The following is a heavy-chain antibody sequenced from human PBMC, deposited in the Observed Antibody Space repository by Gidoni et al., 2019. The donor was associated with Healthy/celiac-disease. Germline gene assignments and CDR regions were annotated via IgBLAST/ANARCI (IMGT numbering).Heavy chain of an antibody. CDR2: INHSGST. D-gene: IGHD2-15*01. CDR3: ARGRGGGYDY. J-gene: IGHJ4*02. Sequence: VQLQQWGAGLLKPSATLSLTCAVYGGSFSGYYWSWIRQPPGKGLEWIGEINHSGSTNYNPSLKSRVTISVDTSKNQFSLKLSSVTAADTAVYYCARGRGGGYDYWGQGTLVTVSS. CDR1: GGSFSGYY. V-gene: IGHV4-34*01.